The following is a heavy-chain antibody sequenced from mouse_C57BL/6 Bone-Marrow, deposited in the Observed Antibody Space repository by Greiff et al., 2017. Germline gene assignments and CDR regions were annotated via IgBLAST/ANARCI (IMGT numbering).Heavy chain of an antibody. J-gene: IGHJ4*01. CDR3: ARALYYYAMDY. CDR1: GFPFSSYA. V-gene: IGHV5-4*03. CDR2: ISDGGSYT. Sequence: EVMLVESGGGLVKPGGSLKLSCAASGFPFSSYAMSWVRQTPEKRLEWVATISDGGSYTYYPDNVKGRFTISRDNAKNNLYLQMSHLKSEDTAMYYCARALYYYAMDYWGQGTSVTVSS.